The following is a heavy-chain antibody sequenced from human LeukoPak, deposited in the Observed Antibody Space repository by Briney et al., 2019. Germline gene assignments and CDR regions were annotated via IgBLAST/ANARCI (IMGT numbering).Heavy chain of an antibody. D-gene: IGHD2-2*01. V-gene: IGHV3-30-3*01. Sequence: GGSLRLSCAASGFTFSSYAMHWVRQAPGKGLQWVAVISSDGNNKYYADSVKGRFTISRDNSKNTLYLQMNSLRAEDTAVYYCARDEYLWVVIQLGLFDYWGQGTLVTVSS. CDR1: GFTFSSYA. CDR3: ARDEYLWVVIQLGLFDY. J-gene: IGHJ4*02. CDR2: ISSDGNNK.